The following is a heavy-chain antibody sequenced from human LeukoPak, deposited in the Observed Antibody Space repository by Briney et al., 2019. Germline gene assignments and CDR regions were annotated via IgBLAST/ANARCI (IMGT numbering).Heavy chain of an antibody. Sequence: GGSLRLSCAASGFTFSGYGMYWVRQAPGKGLEWVAFIRYDGSNKYYADSVKGRFTISRDNSKNTLYLQMNSLRAEDTAVYYCAKAGPYYYDSSGSIDYWGQGTLVTVPS. D-gene: IGHD3-22*01. CDR1: GFTFSGYG. J-gene: IGHJ4*02. CDR3: AKAGPYYYDSSGSIDY. V-gene: IGHV3-30*02. CDR2: IRYDGSNK.